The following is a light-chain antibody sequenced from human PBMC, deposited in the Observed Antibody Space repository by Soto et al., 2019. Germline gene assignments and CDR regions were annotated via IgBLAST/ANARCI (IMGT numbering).Light chain of an antibody. CDR1: QSVSSIY. CDR3: QDYGTSWT. Sequence: EVVLTQSPFTLSFSPVERSTLSFMASQSVSSIYLVWYQQKPGQAPRLLIYGASSRATGIPDRFSGSGSGTDFTLTINRLEPEDFAVYYCQDYGTSWTFGQGTKVDIK. CDR2: GAS. V-gene: IGKV3-20*01. J-gene: IGKJ1*01.